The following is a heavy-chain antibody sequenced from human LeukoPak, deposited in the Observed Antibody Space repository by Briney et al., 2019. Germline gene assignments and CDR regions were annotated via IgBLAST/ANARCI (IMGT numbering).Heavy chain of an antibody. CDR1: GYTFTSYD. V-gene: IGHV1-8*03. D-gene: IGHD3-3*01. Sequence: ASVKVSCKASGYTFTSYDINWVRQATGQGLEWMGWMNPNSGNTGYAQKFQGRVTITTDESTSTAYMELSSLRSEDTAVYYCASSSYYDFWSASYFDYWGQGTLVTVSS. J-gene: IGHJ4*02. CDR2: MNPNSGNT. CDR3: ASSSYYDFWSASYFDY.